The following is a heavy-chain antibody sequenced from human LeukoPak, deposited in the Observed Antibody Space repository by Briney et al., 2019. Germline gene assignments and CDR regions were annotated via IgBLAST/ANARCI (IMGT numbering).Heavy chain of an antibody. J-gene: IGHJ4*02. CDR2: IWYDGSKY. D-gene: IGHD1-1*01. CDR3: AKSVGRLENFDY. V-gene: IGHV3-33*06. Sequence: PGRSLRLSCAASGFTFKTYGMHWVRQAPGKGPEWVAVIWYDGSKYYYADSVKGRFTISRDNSKNTLYLQMNGLRAEDTAVYYCAKSVGRLENFDYWGQGTLVTVSS. CDR1: GFTFKTYG.